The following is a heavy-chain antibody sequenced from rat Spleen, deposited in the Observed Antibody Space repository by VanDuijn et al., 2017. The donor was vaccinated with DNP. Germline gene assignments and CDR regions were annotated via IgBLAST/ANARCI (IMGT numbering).Heavy chain of an antibody. CDR2: ISNTGDHT. CDR1: GFIFSNYW. V-gene: IGHV5-31*01. J-gene: IGHJ2*01. Sequence: EVQLVESGGGPVQPGRSLKLSCVASGFIFSNYWMTWIRQAPGKGLEWVASISNTGDHTYSSDSVKGRFSLSRDNAKSTLYLQVNSLRSEDTAIYYCAKGPNFGGWSDYFDYWGQGVMVTVSS. D-gene: IGHD1-11*01. CDR3: AKGPNFGGWSDYFDY.